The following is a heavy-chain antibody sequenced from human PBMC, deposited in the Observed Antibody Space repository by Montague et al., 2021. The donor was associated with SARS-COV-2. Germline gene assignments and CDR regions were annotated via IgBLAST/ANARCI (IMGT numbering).Heavy chain of an antibody. CDR1: GASISSYD. V-gene: IGHV4-59*08. CDR2: HYSGGIT. Sequence: SETLSLTCSVSGASISSYDWSWIRQPPGKGLEWIAYHYSGGITGYNPSLKSRGTISVDTSKNQDSLRLKSVTAADTAVYYCASEGLVGGDYFDLWGQGTLVTVSS. CDR3: ASEGLVGGDYFDL. D-gene: IGHD3-16*01. J-gene: IGHJ4*02.